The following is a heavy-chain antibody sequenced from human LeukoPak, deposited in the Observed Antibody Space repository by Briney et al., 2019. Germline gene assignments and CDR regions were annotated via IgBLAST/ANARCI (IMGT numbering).Heavy chain of an antibody. CDR3: ARMRGGGIGYHYYMDV. V-gene: IGHV4-34*01. J-gene: IGHJ6*03. D-gene: IGHD2-15*01. CDR2: INPSGST. Sequence: SETLSLTCAVFGGSFSDYYWSWLRQPPGKGLEWLGEINPSGSTNCNPSLKSRVTISIDTSTKQFSLRLSSVTAADTAVYYCARMRGGGIGYHYYMDVWGKGTTVIVSS. CDR1: GGSFSDYY.